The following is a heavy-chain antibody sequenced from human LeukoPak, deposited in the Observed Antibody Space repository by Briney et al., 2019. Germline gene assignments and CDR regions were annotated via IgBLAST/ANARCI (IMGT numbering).Heavy chain of an antibody. D-gene: IGHD5-12*01. CDR3: ARDDHWGYTFDI. CDR2: ISYDENNK. V-gene: IGHV3-30*04. J-gene: IGHJ3*02. CDR1: GFTFSSYA. Sequence: GSLRLSCAASGFTFSSYAMHWVRQAPGKGLEWVAVISYDENNKYYADSVKGRFTISRDNAKNSLYLQMNSLRADDTAVYYCARDDHWGYTFDIWGQGTMVTVSS.